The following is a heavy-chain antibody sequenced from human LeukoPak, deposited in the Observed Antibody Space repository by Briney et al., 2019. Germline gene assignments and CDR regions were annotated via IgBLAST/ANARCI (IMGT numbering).Heavy chain of an antibody. J-gene: IGHJ6*02. Sequence: GGSLRLSCAASGFTFSSYAMSCVRQAPGKGLEWVSAISGSGGDIYYADSVKGRFTIPRDNSKNTLYLQMNSLRAEDTAVYYCAKTLGDYVGYYYYGLDVWGQGTTVTVSS. D-gene: IGHD4-17*01. CDR3: AKTLGDYVGYYYYGLDV. CDR2: ISGSGGDI. V-gene: IGHV3-23*01. CDR1: GFTFSSYA.